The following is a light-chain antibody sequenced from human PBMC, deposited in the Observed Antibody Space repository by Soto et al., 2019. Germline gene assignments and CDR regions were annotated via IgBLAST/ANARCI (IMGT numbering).Light chain of an antibody. J-gene: IGKJ4*01. V-gene: IGKV3-11*01. Sequence: EIVLTQSPATLSLSPGERATLSCRASQSVSSYLAWYQQKPGQAPRLLVYDASNRATGIPARFSGSGSETDFTLPISSLESEDFAVYYCQQRSNWPPLTFGGGTKVEIK. CDR2: DAS. CDR1: QSVSSY. CDR3: QQRSNWPPLT.